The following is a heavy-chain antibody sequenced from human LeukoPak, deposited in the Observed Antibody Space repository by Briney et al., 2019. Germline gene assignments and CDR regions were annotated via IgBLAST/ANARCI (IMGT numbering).Heavy chain of an antibody. V-gene: IGHV4-4*07. J-gene: IGHJ6*03. CDR2: IYTSGST. CDR3: ARDRGMVRGVIISYYYYYYMDV. Sequence: SETLSLTCTVSGGSISSYYWSWIRQPAGKGLEWIGRIYTSGSTNYNPSLKSRVTMSVDTSKNQFSLKLSSVTAADTAVYYCARDRGMVRGVIISYYYYYYMDVWGKGTTVTVSS. CDR1: GGSISSYY. D-gene: IGHD3-10*01.